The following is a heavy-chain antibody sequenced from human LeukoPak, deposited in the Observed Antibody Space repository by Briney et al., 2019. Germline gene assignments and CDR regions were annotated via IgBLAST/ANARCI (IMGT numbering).Heavy chain of an antibody. D-gene: IGHD2-21*02. CDR3: ARYSMVTATNWFDP. V-gene: IGHV4-34*01. J-gene: IGHJ5*02. CDR1: GGSFSGYY. Sequence: PSETLSLTCAVYGGSFSGYYWSWIRQPPGKGLEWIGEINHSGSTNYNPSLKSRVTISVDTSKNQFSLKLSSVTAADTAVYYCARYSMVTATNWFDPWGQGTLVTVSS. CDR2: INHSGST.